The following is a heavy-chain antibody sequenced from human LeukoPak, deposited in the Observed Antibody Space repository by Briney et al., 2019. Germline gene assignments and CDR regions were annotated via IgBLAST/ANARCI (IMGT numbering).Heavy chain of an antibody. J-gene: IGHJ4*02. CDR2: INDNGGGT. Sequence: GGSLRLSCAASGFIFIRYAMSWVRQAPGKGLEGVSDINDNGGGTFYADSVKGRFTVSRDNSKNTLYMQMKSLRGGDTAVYYCAKKLGSSPGDFFDYWGQGTLVTVSS. CDR3: AKKLGSSPGDFFDY. V-gene: IGHV3-23*01. CDR1: GFIFIRYA. D-gene: IGHD6-6*01.